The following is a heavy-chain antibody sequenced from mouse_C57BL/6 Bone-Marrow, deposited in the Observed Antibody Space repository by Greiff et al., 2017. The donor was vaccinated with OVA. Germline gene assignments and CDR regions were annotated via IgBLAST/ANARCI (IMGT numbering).Heavy chain of an antibody. CDR2: INPNNGGT. Sequence: EVQLQQSGPELVKPGASVKIPCKASGYTFTDYNMDWVKQSHGKSLEWIGDINPNNGGTIYNQKFKGKATLTVDTSSSTAYMELRSLTSEDTAVYYCARYYYVYYYAMDYWGQGTSVTVSS. CDR3: ARYYYVYYYAMDY. V-gene: IGHV1-18*01. J-gene: IGHJ4*01. CDR1: GYTFTDYN. D-gene: IGHD1-1*02.